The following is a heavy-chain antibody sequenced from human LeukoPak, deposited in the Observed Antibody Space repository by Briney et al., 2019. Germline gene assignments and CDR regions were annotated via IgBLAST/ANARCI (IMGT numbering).Heavy chain of an antibody. CDR1: GFTFSSYW. Sequence: PGGSLRLSCAASGFTFSSYWMSWVRQAPGKGLEWVANIKQDGSEKYYVDSVKGRFTISRDNAKNSLYLQMNSLRAEDTAVYYCARGARGRGPSVATPWGQGTLVTVSS. V-gene: IGHV3-7*01. D-gene: IGHD6-6*01. J-gene: IGHJ5*02. CDR2: IKQDGSEK. CDR3: ARGARGRGPSVATP.